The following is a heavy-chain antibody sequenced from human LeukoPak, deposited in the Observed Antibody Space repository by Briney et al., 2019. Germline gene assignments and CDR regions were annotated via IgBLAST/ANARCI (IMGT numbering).Heavy chain of an antibody. Sequence: SETLSLTCTVSGGSIGSYYWSWIRQSPGKGLEWIGYIYDDGSTRHNPSLKSRVTMSIDTSKNQFSLKLSSVTAADTAVYYCARATYYYHLDVWGQGTTVTVSS. J-gene: IGHJ6*01. CDR3: ARATYYYHLDV. V-gene: IGHV4-59*01. CDR1: GGSIGSYY. CDR2: IYDDGST.